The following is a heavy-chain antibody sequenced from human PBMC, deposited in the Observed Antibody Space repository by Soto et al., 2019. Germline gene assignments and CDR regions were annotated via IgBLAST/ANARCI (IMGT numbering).Heavy chain of an antibody. J-gene: IGHJ6*03. V-gene: IGHV1-8*01. CDR3: AVLFGVVNNSPSYYYYYYYMDV. Sequence: ASVKVSCEASGYTFTSYDINWVRQATGQGLEWMGWMNPNSGNTGYAQKFQGRVTMTRNTSISTAYMELSSLRSEDTAVYYCAVLFGVVNNSPSYYYYYYYMDVWGKGTTVTVSS. CDR2: MNPNSGNT. CDR1: GYTFTSYD. D-gene: IGHD3-3*01.